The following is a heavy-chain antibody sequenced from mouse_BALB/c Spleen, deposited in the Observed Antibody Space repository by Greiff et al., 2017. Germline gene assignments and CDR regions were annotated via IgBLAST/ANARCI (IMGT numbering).Heavy chain of an antibody. D-gene: IGHD1-1*01. CDR2: ISYDGSN. V-gene: IGHV3-6*02. CDR1: GYSITSGYY. CDR3: ARGGYYYGSSDYFDY. Sequence: EVKLVESGPGLVKPSQSLSLTCSVTGYSITSGYYWNWIRQFPGNKLEWMGYISYDGSNNYNPSLKNRISITRDTSKNQFFLKLNSVTTEDTATYYCARGGYYYGSSDYFDYWGQGTTLTVSS. J-gene: IGHJ2*01.